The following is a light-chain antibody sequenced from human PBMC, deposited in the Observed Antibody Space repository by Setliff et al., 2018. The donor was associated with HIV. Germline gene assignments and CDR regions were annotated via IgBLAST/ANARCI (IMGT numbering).Light chain of an antibody. Sequence: QSALAQPASVSGSPGQSITTACTGTSSDVGSYNLVSWYQQHPGKAPKVMIYEVTKRPSGVSNRFSGSKSGNAASLTISGLQAEDEADYYCCSYAGSSTFPYVFGTGTKVTVL. CDR2: EVT. CDR1: SSDVGSYNL. V-gene: IGLV2-23*02. CDR3: CSYAGSSTFPYV. J-gene: IGLJ1*01.